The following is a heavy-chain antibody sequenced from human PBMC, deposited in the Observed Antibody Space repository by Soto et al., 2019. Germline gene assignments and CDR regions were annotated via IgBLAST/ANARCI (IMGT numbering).Heavy chain of an antibody. CDR3: ARVRTTVTTEFGY. CDR2: ISAYNGNT. D-gene: IGHD4-17*01. V-gene: IGHV1-18*01. Sequence: AAVKVACKASGYTFTSYGISCVLQAPGQGLEWMGWISAYNGNTNYAQKLQGRVTMTTDTSTSTAYMELRSLRSDDTAVYYCARVRTTVTTEFGYWGQGTLVTVSS. CDR1: GYTFTSYG. J-gene: IGHJ4*02.